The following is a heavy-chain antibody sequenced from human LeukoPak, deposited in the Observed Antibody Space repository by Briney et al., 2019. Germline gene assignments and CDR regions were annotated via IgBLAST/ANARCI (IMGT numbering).Heavy chain of an antibody. V-gene: IGHV1-46*01. Sequence: ASVKISCKASGYTFTNNYMHWVRQAPGQGLGWMGVIHPSGSSTNYAQKFQGRVTMTKDTSTSTVYIELNTLRSDDTAVYYCARMDMDTAMVTNYLDHWGQGTLLIVSS. J-gene: IGHJ4*02. CDR1: GYTFTNNY. CDR2: IHPSGSST. CDR3: ARMDMDTAMVTNYLDH. D-gene: IGHD5-18*01.